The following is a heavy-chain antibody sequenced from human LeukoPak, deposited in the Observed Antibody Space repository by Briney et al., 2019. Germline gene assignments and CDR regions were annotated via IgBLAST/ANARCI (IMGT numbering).Heavy chain of an antibody. CDR2: IYYSGST. J-gene: IGHJ4*02. D-gene: IGHD6-13*01. CDR3: ARGARGIAAAGSLDY. CDR1: GDSISSNNWWW. Sequence: SETLSLTCAVSGDSISSNNWWWWSWVRQPPGKGLEWIGYIYYSGSTNYNPSLKSRVTISVDTSKNQFSLKLSSVTAADTAVYYCARGARGIAAAGSLDYWGQGTLVTVSS. V-gene: IGHV4-61*01.